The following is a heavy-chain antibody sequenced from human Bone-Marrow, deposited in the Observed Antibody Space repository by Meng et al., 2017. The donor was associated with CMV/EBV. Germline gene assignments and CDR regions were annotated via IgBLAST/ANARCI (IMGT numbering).Heavy chain of an antibody. J-gene: IGHJ3*02. D-gene: IGHD2-2*01. CDR1: GYSFTSYW. CDR3: ARDPDCSSTSCSGAAFDI. CDR2: IYPGDSDT. V-gene: IGHV5-51*01. Sequence: TVSCKGSGYSFTSYWIGWVRQMPGKGLEWMGIIYPGDSDTRYSPSFQGQVTISADKSISPAYLQWSSLKASDTAMYYCARDPDCSSTSCSGAAFDIWGQGTMVTVSS.